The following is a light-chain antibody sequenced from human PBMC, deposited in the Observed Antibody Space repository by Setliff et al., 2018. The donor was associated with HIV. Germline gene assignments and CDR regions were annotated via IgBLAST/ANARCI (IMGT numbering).Light chain of an antibody. CDR3: SAWRSSGPLVV. J-gene: IGLJ1*01. CDR2: QVS. Sequence: QSALTQPASVSGSPGQSITISCTGTNSDIGGYNYVSGYQQHPGKGPKLIIFQVSKRPSGISDRFSGAKSGNTASLTISGLQAEDEAEYHCSAWRSSGPLVVFGTGTKVTV. V-gene: IGLV2-14*01. CDR1: NSDIGGYNY.